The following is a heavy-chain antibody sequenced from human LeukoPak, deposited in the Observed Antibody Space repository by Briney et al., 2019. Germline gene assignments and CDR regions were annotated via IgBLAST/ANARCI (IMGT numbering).Heavy chain of an antibody. D-gene: IGHD1-26*01. J-gene: IGHJ1*01. V-gene: IGHV3-7*03. CDR2: IKQDGSEK. CDR3: ARDVLLPYYCGYFQH. CDR1: GFTFSSYW. Sequence: GGSLRLSCAASGFTFSSYWMSWVRQAPGKGLEWVANIKQDGSEKYYVDSVKGRFTISRDNAKNSLYLQMNSLRAEDTALYYCARDVLLPYYCGYFQHWGQGTLVTVSS.